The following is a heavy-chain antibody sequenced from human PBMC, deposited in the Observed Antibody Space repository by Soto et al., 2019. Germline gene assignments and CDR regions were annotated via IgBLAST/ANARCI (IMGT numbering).Heavy chain of an antibody. CDR3: ARPTTVIYFYY. V-gene: IGHV3-23*01. CDR1: GFTLSSYV. CDR2: ISGSGGST. J-gene: IGHJ4*02. D-gene: IGHD4-17*01. Sequence: EVQLLESGGGLVQPGGSLRLSCAASGFTLSSYVMSWVRQAPGKGLEWVSAISGSGGSTYYADSVKGRFTISRDNPKNTLYLQMHGLRAEDTAVYYCARPTTVIYFYYWGQGTLVTVFS.